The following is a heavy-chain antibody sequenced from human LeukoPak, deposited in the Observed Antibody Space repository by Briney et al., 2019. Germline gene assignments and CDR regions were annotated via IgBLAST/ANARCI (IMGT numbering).Heavy chain of an antibody. CDR3: ARRGVLLWFGESGPFDY. D-gene: IGHD3-10*01. CDR2: IIPILGIA. V-gene: IGHV1-69*04. CDR1: GGTFSSYA. J-gene: IGHJ4*02. Sequence: AASVKVSCKASGGTFSSYAISWVRQAPGQGLEWMGRIIPILGIANYAQKFQGRVTITADKSTSTAYMELSSLRSEDTAVYYCARRGVLLWFGESGPFDYWGQGTLVTVSS.